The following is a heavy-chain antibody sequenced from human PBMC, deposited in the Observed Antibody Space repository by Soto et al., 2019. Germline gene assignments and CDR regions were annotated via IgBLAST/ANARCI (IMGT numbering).Heavy chain of an antibody. J-gene: IGHJ4*02. CDR1: GFTFSSYS. CDR3: ARDSGYSYGPLDY. CDR2: ISSSSSTI. Sequence: GGSLRLSCAASGFTFSSYSMNWVRQAPGKGLEWVSYISSSSSTIYYADSVKGRFTISRDNAKNSLYLQMNILRAEDTAVYYCARDSGYSYGPLDYWGQGTLVTVSS. D-gene: IGHD5-18*01. V-gene: IGHV3-48*01.